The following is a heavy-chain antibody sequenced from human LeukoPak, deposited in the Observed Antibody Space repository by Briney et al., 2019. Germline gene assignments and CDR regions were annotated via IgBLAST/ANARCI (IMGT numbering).Heavy chain of an antibody. D-gene: IGHD3-10*01. CDR3: ARGQPLWFGELSGKNWFDP. CDR2: IYYSGST. CDR1: GGSISSSSYY. Sequence: SETLSLTCTVSGGSISSSSYYWGWIRQPPGKGLEWIGSIYYSGSTYYNPSLKSRVTISVDTSKNQFSLKLSSVTAADTAVYYCARGQPLWFGELSGKNWFDPWGQGTLVTVSS. V-gene: IGHV4-39*01. J-gene: IGHJ5*02.